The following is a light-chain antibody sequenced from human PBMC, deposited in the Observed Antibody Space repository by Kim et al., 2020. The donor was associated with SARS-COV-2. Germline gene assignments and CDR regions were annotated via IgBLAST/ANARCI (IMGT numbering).Light chain of an antibody. CDR1: NIGLRVG. Sequence: NIGLRVGVHWDQQLPGTAPQLIIYGNIHPSSGVPDRFSGSRSGTSASLAITGLQSEDEADYYCQSYDTRLGDIVFGGGTQLTVL. J-gene: IGLJ2*01. CDR3: QSYDTRLGDIV. CDR2: GNI. V-gene: IGLV1-40*01.